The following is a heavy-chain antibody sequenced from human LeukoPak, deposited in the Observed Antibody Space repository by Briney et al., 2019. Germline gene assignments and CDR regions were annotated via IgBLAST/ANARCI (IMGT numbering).Heavy chain of an antibody. V-gene: IGHV4-59*01. CDR2: IDCSGST. Sequence: PSETLSLTCTVSGASINSTYYWGWIRQSPGKGLEWIGYIDCSGSTNYNPSLKSRVTISVDTSKNQFSLKLSFVTAADTAVYYCARDRRSWFDPWGQGTLVTVSS. J-gene: IGHJ5*02. CDR1: GASINSTYY. CDR3: ARDRRSWFDP.